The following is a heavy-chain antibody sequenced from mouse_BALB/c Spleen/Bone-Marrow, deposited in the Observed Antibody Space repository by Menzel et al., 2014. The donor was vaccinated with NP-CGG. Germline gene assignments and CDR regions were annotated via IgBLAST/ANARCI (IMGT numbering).Heavy chain of an antibody. CDR2: IDPANGNT. V-gene: IGHV14-3*02. CDR3: AGXTPYAMDY. J-gene: IGHJ4*01. Sequence: VHVKQSGAELVKPGASVKLSCTASGFNIKDTYMHWVKQRPEQGLEWIGRIDPANGNTKYDPKFQGKATITADTSSNTAYLQLSSLTSEDTAVYYCAGXTPYAMDYWGQGTSVTVSS. CDR1: GFNIKDTY.